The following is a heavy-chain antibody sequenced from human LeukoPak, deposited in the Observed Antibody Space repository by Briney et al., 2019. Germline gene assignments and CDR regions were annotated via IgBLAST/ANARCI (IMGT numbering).Heavy chain of an antibody. CDR3: ARELLSSWDY. CDR2: IYYSGST. D-gene: IGHD6-13*01. J-gene: IGHJ4*02. CDR1: GGSISSYY. Sequence: SETLSLTCTVSGGSISSYYWSWIRQPPGKGLEWIGYIYYSGSTNYNPSLKSRVTISVDTSKNQFSLKPSSVTAADTAVYYCARELLSSWDYWGQGTLVTVSS. V-gene: IGHV4-59*12.